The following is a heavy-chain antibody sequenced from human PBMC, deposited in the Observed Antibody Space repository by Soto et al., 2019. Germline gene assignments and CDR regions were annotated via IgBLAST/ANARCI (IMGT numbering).Heavy chain of an antibody. CDR1: GFTFSSYA. D-gene: IGHD4-17*01. CDR3: ARGGYGGLLFDY. CDR2: ISYDGSNK. Sequence: GGSLRLSCAASGFTFSSYAMYWVRQAPGKGLEWVAVISYDGSNKYYADSVKGRFTISRDNSKNTLYLQMNSLRAEDTAVYYCARGGYGGLLFDYWGQGTLVTVSS. V-gene: IGHV3-30-3*01. J-gene: IGHJ4*02.